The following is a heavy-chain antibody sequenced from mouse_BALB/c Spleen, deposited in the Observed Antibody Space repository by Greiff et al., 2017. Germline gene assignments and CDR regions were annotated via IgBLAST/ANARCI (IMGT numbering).Heavy chain of an antibody. Sequence: EVKLVESGPSLVKPSQTLSLTCSVTGDSITSGYWNWIRKFPGNKLEYMGYISYSGSTYYNPSLKSRISITRDTSKNQYYLQLNSVTTEDTATYYCATSYYRYDGPFDYWGQGTTLTVSS. CDR2: ISYSGST. CDR1: GDSITSGY. CDR3: ATSYYRYDGPFDY. D-gene: IGHD2-14*01. V-gene: IGHV3-8*02. J-gene: IGHJ2*01.